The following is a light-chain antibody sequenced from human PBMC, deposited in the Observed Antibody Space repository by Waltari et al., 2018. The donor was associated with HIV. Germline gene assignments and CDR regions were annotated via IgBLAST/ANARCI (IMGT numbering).Light chain of an antibody. Sequence: SYVLTPPASVSVASGQTANVTCGGDNVESKSVLWYQQRAGKAPILVLYDDTDRPSGIPERFSGSNLGNTATLTISRVEAGEEGDDYCHVWESSSDECVFGTGTKVTV. CDR1: NVESKS. CDR3: HVWESSSDECV. CDR2: DDT. J-gene: IGLJ1*01. V-gene: IGLV3-21*02.